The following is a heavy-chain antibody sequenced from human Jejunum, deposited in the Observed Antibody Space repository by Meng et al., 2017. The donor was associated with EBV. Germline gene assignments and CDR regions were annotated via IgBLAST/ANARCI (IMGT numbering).Heavy chain of an antibody. Sequence: QLQLDVLRPGLVKSSETLSLSCPVSGGSISSSICCWGWNRQPPGKGLEWIGSICFSDYTSHNPSLKSRVAISADTSKNQFSLSLTSVTAADTAVYYCAMGPDYAKSGYWGQGTLVTVSS. CDR2: ICFSDYT. CDR1: GGSISSSICC. J-gene: IGHJ4*02. D-gene: IGHD4-17*01. CDR3: AMGPDYAKSGY. V-gene: IGHV4-39*01.